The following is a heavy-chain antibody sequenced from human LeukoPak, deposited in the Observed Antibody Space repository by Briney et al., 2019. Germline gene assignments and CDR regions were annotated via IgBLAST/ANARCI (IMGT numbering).Heavy chain of an antibody. Sequence: PSETLSLTCSVSGGSISTYYWSWIRQPPGKGLEWIGYIYYSGSTNYNPSLKSRVTISVDTSKNQFSLKLSSVTAADTAVYYCARQTRYSYGGDTLDYWGQGTLVTVSS. CDR1: GGSISTYY. J-gene: IGHJ4*02. CDR3: ARQTRYSYGGDTLDY. D-gene: IGHD5-18*01. CDR2: IYYSGST. V-gene: IGHV4-59*08.